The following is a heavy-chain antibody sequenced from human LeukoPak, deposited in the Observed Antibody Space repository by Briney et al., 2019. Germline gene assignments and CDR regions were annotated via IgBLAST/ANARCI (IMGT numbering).Heavy chain of an antibody. CDR2: IIPIFGTA. J-gene: IGHJ6*02. V-gene: IGHV1-69*06. CDR3: ARDRWEAGKRVYYYDSSGYISGPGMDV. D-gene: IGHD3-22*01. Sequence: GSPVKVSCKASGGTFSSYAISWVRQAPGQGLEWIGGIIPIFGTANYAQKFQGRVTITADKSTSTAYMELSSLRSEDTAVYYCARDRWEAGKRVYYYDSSGYISGPGMDVWGQGTTVTVSS. CDR1: GGTFSSYA.